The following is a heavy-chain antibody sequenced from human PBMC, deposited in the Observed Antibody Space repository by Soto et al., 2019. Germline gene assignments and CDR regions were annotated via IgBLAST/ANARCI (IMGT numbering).Heavy chain of an antibody. D-gene: IGHD1-1*01. J-gene: IGHJ6*02. Sequence: SETLSLTCTVSGGSISSGDYYWSWIRQPPGKGLEWIGYIYYSGSTYYNPSLKSRVTISVDTSKNQFSLKLSSLRSEDTAVYYCARGKGMEENYYYYGLDIWGQGTTVTVSS. V-gene: IGHV4-30-4*02. CDR3: ARGKGMEENYYYYGLDI. CDR1: GGSISSGDYY. CDR2: IYYSGST.